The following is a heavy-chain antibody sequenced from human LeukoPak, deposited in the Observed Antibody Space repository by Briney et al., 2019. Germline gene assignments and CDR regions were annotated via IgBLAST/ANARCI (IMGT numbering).Heavy chain of an antibody. D-gene: IGHD3-10*01. CDR1: GGSISSYC. V-gene: IGHV4-4*07. CDR3: ARDRGSDGSDQLDP. Sequence: PSETLSLTCTVSGGSISSYCWIWIRQPAGKGLEWIGRICSGGSTIYNPSLKSRVTMSLDMSNNQFSLKLSSVTAADTAVYYCARDRGSDGSDQLDPWGQGTLVTVSS. J-gene: IGHJ5*02. CDR2: ICSGGST.